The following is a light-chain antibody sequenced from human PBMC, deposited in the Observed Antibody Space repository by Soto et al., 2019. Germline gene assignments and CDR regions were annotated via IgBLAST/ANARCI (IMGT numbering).Light chain of an antibody. V-gene: IGKV1-5*01. CDR1: QNVDNW. J-gene: IGKJ1*01. Sequence: DIQMTQSPSTLSASVGDRVTITCRASQNVDNWVAWYQQKPGTAPKFLIYDASNLESGVPSSFSGRGSGTAFTLTISRLQPDDFATYYCQRYNRNSRTFGQGTRV. CDR3: QRYNRNSRT. CDR2: DAS.